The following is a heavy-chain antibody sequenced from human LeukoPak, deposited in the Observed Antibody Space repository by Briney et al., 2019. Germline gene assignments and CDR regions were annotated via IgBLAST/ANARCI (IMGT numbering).Heavy chain of an antibody. D-gene: IGHD2-2*01. J-gene: IGHJ6*02. CDR2: INHSGST. V-gene: IGHV4-34*01. CDR1: GGSFSGYY. Sequence: SETLSLTCAVYGGSFSGYYWSWIRQPPGKGLEWIGEINHSGSTNYNPSLKSRVTISVDTSKNQFSLKLSSVTAADTAVYYCARGYALGYCSGTSCYGNYFYGMDVWGQGTTVTVSS. CDR3: ARGYALGYCSGTSCYGNYFYGMDV.